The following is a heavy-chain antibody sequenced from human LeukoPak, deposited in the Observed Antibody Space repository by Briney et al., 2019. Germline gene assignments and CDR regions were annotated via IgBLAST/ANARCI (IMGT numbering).Heavy chain of an antibody. CDR2: IYYSGST. CDR3: ARQPLESPYYDFWSGYYIGDY. V-gene: IGHV4-39*01. Sequence: SETLSLTCTVSGGSISSSSYYWGWIRQPPGKGLEWIGSIYYSGSTYYNPPLKSRVTISVDTSKNQFSLKLSSVTAADTAVYYCARQPLESPYYDFWSGYYIGDYWGQGTLVTVSS. D-gene: IGHD3-3*01. CDR1: GGSISSSSYY. J-gene: IGHJ4*02.